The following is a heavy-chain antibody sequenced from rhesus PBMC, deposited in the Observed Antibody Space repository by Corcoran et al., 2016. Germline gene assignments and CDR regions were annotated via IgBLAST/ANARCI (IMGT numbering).Heavy chain of an antibody. CDR2: ISLRGLT. J-gene: IGHJ4*01. D-gene: IGHD6-31*01. CDR1: GGSISSSYYY. CDR3: ARDGIAAAGTGFDY. V-gene: IGHV4-122*02. Sequence: QVQLQESGPGLVKPSETLSLTCAVSGGSISSSYYYWSWLRQAPGKGLEWIGYISLRGLTSDNPSLKLRVTISRDTSKNQCSLKLSSVTAAETAVYYGARDGIAAAGTGFDYWGQGVLVTVSS.